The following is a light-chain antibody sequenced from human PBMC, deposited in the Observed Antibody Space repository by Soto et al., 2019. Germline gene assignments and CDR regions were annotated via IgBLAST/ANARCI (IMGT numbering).Light chain of an antibody. CDR1: QSISTW. Sequence: DIQMTQSPSTLSASVGDRVTITCRASQSISTWLAWYQQKPGKAPKLLIYKASNLEGGVPSRFSGSGSGTEFTITISGLQPDDFATYYCQQYNAYPLTFGGGTKVDI. J-gene: IGKJ4*01. V-gene: IGKV1-5*03. CDR2: KAS. CDR3: QQYNAYPLT.